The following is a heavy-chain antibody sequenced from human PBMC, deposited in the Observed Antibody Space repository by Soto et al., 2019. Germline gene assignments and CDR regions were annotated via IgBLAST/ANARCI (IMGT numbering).Heavy chain of an antibody. V-gene: IGHV4-59*01. Sequence: KPSETLSLTCTVSGGSISSYYWSWIRQPPGKGLEWIGYIYYSGSTNYNPSLKSRVTIPVDTSKNQFSLKLSSVTAADTAVYYCARGERSYYDSSGYYWFDPWGQGTLVTVSS. J-gene: IGHJ5*02. D-gene: IGHD3-22*01. CDR3: ARGERSYYDSSGYYWFDP. CDR2: IYYSGST. CDR1: GGSISSYY.